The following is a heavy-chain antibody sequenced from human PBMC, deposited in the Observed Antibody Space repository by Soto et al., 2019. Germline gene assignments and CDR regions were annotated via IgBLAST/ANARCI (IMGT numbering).Heavy chain of an antibody. CDR1: GGSISSSNW. J-gene: IGHJ4*02. Sequence: SETLSLTCAVSGGSISSSNWWSWVRQPPGKGLEWIGEIYHSGSTNYNPSLKSRVTISVDKSKNQFSLKLSSVTAADTAVYYCASSGYCTNGVCYNFDYWGQGTLVTSPQ. CDR3: ASSGYCTNGVCYNFDY. D-gene: IGHD2-8*01. V-gene: IGHV4-4*02. CDR2: IYHSGST.